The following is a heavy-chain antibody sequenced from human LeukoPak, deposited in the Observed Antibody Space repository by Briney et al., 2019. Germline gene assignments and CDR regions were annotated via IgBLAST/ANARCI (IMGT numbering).Heavy chain of an antibody. V-gene: IGHV3-23*01. Sequence: GSLRLSCAASGFTFSSYAMSWVRQAPGKGLEWVSAISGSGGSTYYADSVKGRFTISRDNSKNTLYLQMNSLRAEDTAVYYCAKGSGAVAGYYYYYYMDVWGKGTTVTVSS. D-gene: IGHD6-19*01. J-gene: IGHJ6*03. CDR1: GFTFSSYA. CDR2: ISGSGGST. CDR3: AKGSGAVAGYYYYYYMDV.